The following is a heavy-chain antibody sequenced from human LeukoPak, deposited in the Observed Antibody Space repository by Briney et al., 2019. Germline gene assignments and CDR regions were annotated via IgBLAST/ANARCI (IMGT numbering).Heavy chain of an antibody. CDR1: GGTFSSYA. J-gene: IGHJ4*02. Sequence: SVKVSCKASGGTFSSYAISWVRQAPGQGLEWMGGIIPIFGTASYAQKFQGRVTITTDESTSTAYMELSSLRSEDTAVYYCARGPRDDFWSGWYFDYWGQGTLVTVSS. V-gene: IGHV1-69*05. CDR2: IIPIFGTA. CDR3: ARGPRDDFWSGWYFDY. D-gene: IGHD3-3*01.